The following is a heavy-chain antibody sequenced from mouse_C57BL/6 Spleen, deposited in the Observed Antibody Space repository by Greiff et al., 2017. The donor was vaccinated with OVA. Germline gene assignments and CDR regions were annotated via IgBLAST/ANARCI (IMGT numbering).Heavy chain of an antibody. D-gene: IGHD1-1*01. CDR3: ARDYGSTPYYAMDY. CDR2: IYPRRGNT. V-gene: IGHV1-81*01. CDR1: GYTFTSYG. J-gene: IGHJ4*01. Sequence: QVQLQQSGAELARPGASVKLSCKASGYTFTSYGISWVKQRTGQGLEWIGEIYPRRGNTYYNEKFKGKATLTADKSSSTAYMELRSLTSEDSAVYFCARDYGSTPYYAMDYWGQGTSVTVSS.